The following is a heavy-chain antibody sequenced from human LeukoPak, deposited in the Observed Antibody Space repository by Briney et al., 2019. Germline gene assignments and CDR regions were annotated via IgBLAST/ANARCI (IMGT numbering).Heavy chain of an antibody. CDR1: GFTFSSYS. CDR2: ISSSSSYI. CDR3: ARDPKYCSSTSCYAFDI. D-gene: IGHD2-2*01. J-gene: IGHJ3*02. Sequence: PGGSLRLSCAASGFTFSSYSMNWVRQAPGKGLEWVSSISSSSSYIYYADSVKGRFTISRDNAKNSLYQQMNSLRAEDTAVYYCARDPKYCSSTSCYAFDIWGQGTMVTVSS. V-gene: IGHV3-21*01.